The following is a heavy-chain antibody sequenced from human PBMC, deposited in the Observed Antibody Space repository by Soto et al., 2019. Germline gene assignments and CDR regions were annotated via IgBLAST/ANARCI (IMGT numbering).Heavy chain of an antibody. D-gene: IGHD1-26*01. V-gene: IGHV3-33*01. CDR2: IWYDGSNK. J-gene: IGHJ4*02. CDR1: GFTFSSYS. Sequence: GGSLRLSCAASGFTFSSYSMHWVRQAPGKGLEWVAVIWYDGSNKYYADSVKGRFTISRDNSKNTLYLQMNSLRAEDTAVYYCARAAYIGSYYLQPGLDYWGQGTLVTVSS. CDR3: ARAAYIGSYYLQPGLDY.